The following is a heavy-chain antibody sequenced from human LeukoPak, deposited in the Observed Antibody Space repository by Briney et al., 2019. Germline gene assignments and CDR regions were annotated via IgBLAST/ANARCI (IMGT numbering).Heavy chain of an antibody. CDR3: ARRPPGYGYSPFDY. CDR2: INHSGST. D-gene: IGHD5-18*01. Sequence: SETLSLTCTVSGYSISSGYYWGWIRQPPGKGLEWIGEINHSGSTNYNPSLKSRVTISVDTSKNQFSLKLSSVTAADTAVYYCARRPPGYGYSPFDYWSQGTLVTVSS. CDR1: GYSISSGYY. V-gene: IGHV4-38-2*02. J-gene: IGHJ4*02.